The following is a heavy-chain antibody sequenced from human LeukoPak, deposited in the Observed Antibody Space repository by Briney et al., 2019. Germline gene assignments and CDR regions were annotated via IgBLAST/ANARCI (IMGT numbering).Heavy chain of an antibody. CDR3: LGGVDY. J-gene: IGHJ4*02. Sequence: GGSLRLSCAASGFTFSSYSMSWVRQAPGKGLEWVTYISSGGGFKYHTESVKGRFTISRDNAKNSVYLQMNSLRDEDTAVYYCLGGVDYWGQEPLLTV. CDR1: GFTFSSYS. CDR2: ISSGGGFK. V-gene: IGHV3-48*02.